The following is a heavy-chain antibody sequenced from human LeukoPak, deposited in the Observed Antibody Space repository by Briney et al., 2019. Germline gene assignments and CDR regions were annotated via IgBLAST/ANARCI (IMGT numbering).Heavy chain of an antibody. CDR3: ASLSTSSGQQFDY. CDR1: GFTFSSYA. D-gene: IGHD2-2*01. Sequence: GGSLRLSCAASGFTFSSYAMHWVRQAPGKGLEWVAVISYDGSNKYYADSVKGRFTVSRDNSKNTLYLQMNSLRAEDTAEYYCASLSTSSGQQFDYWGQGTLVTVSS. V-gene: IGHV3-30*04. J-gene: IGHJ4*02. CDR2: ISYDGSNK.